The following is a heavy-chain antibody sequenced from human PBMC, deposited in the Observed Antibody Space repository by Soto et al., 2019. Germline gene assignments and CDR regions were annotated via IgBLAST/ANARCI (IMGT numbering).Heavy chain of an antibody. V-gene: IGHV4-59*01. CDR1: GGSISSYY. CDR3: ARDNGREQYYDSSGYWYYFDY. Sequence: SETLSLTCTVSGGSISSYYWSWIRQPPGKGLEWIGYIYYSGSTNYNPSLKSRVTISVDTSKNQFSLKLSSVTAADTAVYYCARDNGREQYYDSSGYWYYFDYWGQGTLVTVSP. D-gene: IGHD3-22*01. CDR2: IYYSGST. J-gene: IGHJ4*02.